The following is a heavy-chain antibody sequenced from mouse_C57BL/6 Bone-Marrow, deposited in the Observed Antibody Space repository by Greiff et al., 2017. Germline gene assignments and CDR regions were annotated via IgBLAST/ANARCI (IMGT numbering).Heavy chain of an antibody. D-gene: IGHD2-1*01. CDR3: AIGHYYGNYEAMDY. Sequence: QVQLQQPGAELVKPGASVKVSCKASGYTFTSYWMHWVKQRPGQGLEWIGRIHPSASDTNYNQKFKGKATLTVDKSSSTAYMQLSSLTSEDSAVYYCAIGHYYGNYEAMDYWGQGTSVTVSS. J-gene: IGHJ4*01. CDR2: IHPSASDT. V-gene: IGHV1-74*01. CDR1: GYTFTSYW.